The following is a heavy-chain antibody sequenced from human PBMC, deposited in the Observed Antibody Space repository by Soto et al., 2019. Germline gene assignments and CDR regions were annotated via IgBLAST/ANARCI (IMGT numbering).Heavy chain of an antibody. J-gene: IGHJ4*02. V-gene: IGHV1-18*01. Sequence: QVQLVQSGAEVKKPGASVKVSCKTSGYTFINYGFTWVRQAPGQGLEWMGWISAYSGNTNYAQNLQGRLTMTTDTSTSTAYLEWSSLRSDDKAVYSCARHYDSSGYYYYFDYWGQGTLVTVSS. CDR2: ISAYSGNT. CDR1: GYTFINYG. D-gene: IGHD3-22*01. CDR3: ARHYDSSGYYYYFDY.